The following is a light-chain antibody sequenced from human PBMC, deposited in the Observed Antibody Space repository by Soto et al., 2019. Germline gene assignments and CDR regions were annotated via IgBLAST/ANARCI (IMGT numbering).Light chain of an antibody. V-gene: IGKV3-11*01. Sequence: EIVLTQSPATLSLSPGERATLSCRATENLRTFLAWYQQKAGQAPRLLIYDASIGATGIPARFSGSGSGTDFTLTISSLEPEDFAVYYCQQGSNWPPGLTFGGGTKVDIK. J-gene: IGKJ4*01. CDR1: ENLRTF. CDR2: DAS. CDR3: QQGSNWPPGLT.